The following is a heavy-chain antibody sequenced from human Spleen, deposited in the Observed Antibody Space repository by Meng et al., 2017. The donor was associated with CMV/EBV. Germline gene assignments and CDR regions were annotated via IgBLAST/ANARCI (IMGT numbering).Heavy chain of an antibody. D-gene: IGHD3-16*02. J-gene: IGHJ4*02. CDR3: ARHREGFDY. CDR2: ISSGGSTI. CDR1: GFTFSTYA. V-gene: IGHV3-48*04. Sequence: GESLKISCAASGFTFSTYAMNWVRQAPGKGLEWISYISSGGSTIYYADSVKGRFTISRDNAKNSLYLQMNSLRAEDTAVYHCARHREGFDYWGQGTLVTVSS.